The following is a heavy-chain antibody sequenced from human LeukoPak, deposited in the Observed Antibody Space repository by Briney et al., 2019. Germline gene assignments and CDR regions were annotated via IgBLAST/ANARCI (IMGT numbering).Heavy chain of an antibody. J-gene: IGHJ3*02. CDR1: GDSISSCY. CDR2: IYYSGST. V-gene: IGHV4-59*01. D-gene: IGHD7-27*01. Sequence: PSETLSLTCTVSGDSISSCYWNWIRQPPGKGLEWIGYIYYSGSTNYNSSLKSRVTISVDTSKNQFSLKLSSVTAADTAVYYCARTGGTIPLGTFDIWGQGTMVTASS. CDR3: ARTGGTIPLGTFDI.